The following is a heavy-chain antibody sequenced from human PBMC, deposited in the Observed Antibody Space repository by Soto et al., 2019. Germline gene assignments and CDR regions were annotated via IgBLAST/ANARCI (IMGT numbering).Heavy chain of an antibody. J-gene: IGHJ6*02. CDR1: GFTCSRYA. CDR3: AKQTGDSYGFQPNALDV. V-gene: IGHV3-23*01. CDR2: ISSRGDRT. D-gene: IGHD5-18*01. Sequence: GGSLRLSCAGSGFTCSRYAMNWVRQAPGKGLEWVSIISSRGDRTSYAESVKGRFTISRDDSKNTLFLHMNSLGAEETAVYYCAKQTGDSYGFQPNALDVWGQGATVTVSS.